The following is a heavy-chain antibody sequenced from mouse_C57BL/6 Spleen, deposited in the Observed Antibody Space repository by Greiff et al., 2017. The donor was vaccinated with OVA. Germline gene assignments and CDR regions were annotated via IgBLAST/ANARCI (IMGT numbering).Heavy chain of an antibody. CDR2: IYPGDGDT. D-gene: IGHD1-1*01. CDR1: GYAFSSSW. Sequence: QVQLKQSGPELVKPGASVKLSCKASGYAFSSSWMNWVKQRPGKGLEWIGRIYPGDGDTNYNGKFKGKATLTADKSSSTAYMQLSSLTSEDSAVYFCARMDYYGSSYGYWGQGTTLTVSS. CDR3: ARMDYYGSSYGY. J-gene: IGHJ2*01. V-gene: IGHV1-82*01.